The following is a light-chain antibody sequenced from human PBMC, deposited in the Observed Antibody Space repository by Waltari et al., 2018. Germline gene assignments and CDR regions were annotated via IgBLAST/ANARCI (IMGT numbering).Light chain of an antibody. CDR1: QSVLYSSNNKNY. CDR2: WAS. V-gene: IGKV4-1*01. CDR3: QQYYSTPWT. Sequence: DIVMTQSPDSLAVSLGERATINSKSSQSVLYSSNNKNYLDWYQQKPGQPPKLLICWASTRGSGVPDRFSGSGSGTDFTLTISSLQAEDVAVYYCQQYYSTPWTFGQGTKVEIK. J-gene: IGKJ1*01.